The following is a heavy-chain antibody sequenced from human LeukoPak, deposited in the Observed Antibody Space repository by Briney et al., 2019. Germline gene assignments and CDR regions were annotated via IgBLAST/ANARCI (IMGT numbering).Heavy chain of an antibody. V-gene: IGHV4-59*08. D-gene: IGHD3-22*01. Sequence: SETLSLTCTVSGGSISSYYWSWIRQPPGKGPEWIGYIYYSGSTSYNPSLKSRVTISVDTSKNQFSLNLSSVTAADTAVYYCARHVETYYENCFDPWGQGTLVTVSS. CDR1: GGSISSYY. J-gene: IGHJ5*02. CDR3: ARHVETYYENCFDP. CDR2: IYYSGST.